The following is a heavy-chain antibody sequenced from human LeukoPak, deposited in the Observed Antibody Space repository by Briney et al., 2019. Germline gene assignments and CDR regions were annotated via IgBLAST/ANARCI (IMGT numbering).Heavy chain of an antibody. CDR2: IYYSGST. CDR1: GGSISSGDYY. J-gene: IGHJ4*02. CDR3: ARNAAALDS. V-gene: IGHV4-61*08. D-gene: IGHD6-13*01. Sequence: PSETLSLTCTVSGGSISSGDYYWSWIRQPPGKGLEWIGYIYYSGSTNYNPSLKSRLTISVDTSKNQFSLKLSSVTAADTAVYYCARNAAALDSWGQGTLVTVSS.